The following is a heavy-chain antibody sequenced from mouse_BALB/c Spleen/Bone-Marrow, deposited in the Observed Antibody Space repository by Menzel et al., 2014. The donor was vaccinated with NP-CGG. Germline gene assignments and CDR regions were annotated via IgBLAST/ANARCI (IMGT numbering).Heavy chain of an antibody. V-gene: IGHV1-20*02. J-gene: IGHJ2*01. CDR2: INPYNDDT. CDR3: ARSGYYGSSYFDY. CDR1: GYSFTGYF. Sequence: EVKLMESGPELVKPGASVKISCKASGYSFTGYFMNWVMQSHGKSLEWIGRINPYNDDTFYNQKFKGKATLTVDKSSSTAHMELRSLASEDSAVYYCARSGYYGSSYFDYWGQGTTLTVSS. D-gene: IGHD1-1*01.